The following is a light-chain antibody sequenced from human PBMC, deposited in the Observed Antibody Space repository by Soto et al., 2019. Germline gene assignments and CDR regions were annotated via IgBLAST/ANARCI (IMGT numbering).Light chain of an antibody. CDR3: QHHNSYSDA. CDR1: QTISSW. Sequence: DIQMTQSPSTLSGSVGDRVTITCRARQTISSWLAWYQQKPGKAPKLLIYKASTLKSGVPSRFSGSGSGTEFTMTISRLQPDDFATYYCQHHNSYSDAFGEGTKVERK. CDR2: KAS. J-gene: IGKJ1*01. V-gene: IGKV1-5*03.